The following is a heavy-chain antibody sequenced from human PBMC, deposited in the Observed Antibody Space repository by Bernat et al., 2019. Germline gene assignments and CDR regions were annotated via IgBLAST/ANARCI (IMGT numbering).Heavy chain of an antibody. V-gene: IGHV3-23*01. D-gene: IGHD5-12*01. J-gene: IGHJ4*02. Sequence: EVQLLESGGGLVQPGGSLRLSCAASGFTFSSYGMSWVRQAPGKGLEWVSAISGSDSSTYYPDSVRGRFTISRDNSKNTLYLQMNSLRAEETGIYHCMKGTGGNSGYVGDYWGQGSLVTVSS. CDR3: MKGTGGNSGYVGDY. CDR2: ISGSDSST. CDR1: GFTFSSYG.